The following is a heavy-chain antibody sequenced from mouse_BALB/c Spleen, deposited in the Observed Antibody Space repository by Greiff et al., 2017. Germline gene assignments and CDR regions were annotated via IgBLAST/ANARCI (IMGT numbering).Heavy chain of an antibody. V-gene: IGHV2-9*02. CDR1: GFSLTSYG. CDR3: ARSYYRYPYWYFDV. CDR2: IWAGGST. Sequence: VQLVESGPGLVAPSQSLSITCTVSGFSLTSYGVHWVRQPPGKGLEWLGVIWAGGSTNYNSALMSRLSISKDNSKSQVFLKMNSLQTDDTAMYYCARSYYRYPYWYFDVWGAGTTVTVSS. D-gene: IGHD2-14*01. J-gene: IGHJ1*01.